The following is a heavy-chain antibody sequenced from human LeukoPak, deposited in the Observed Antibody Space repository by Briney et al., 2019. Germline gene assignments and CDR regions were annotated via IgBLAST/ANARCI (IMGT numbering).Heavy chain of an antibody. CDR3: ARVGPDYYDSSGYISKGWGYYYYYYMDV. J-gene: IGHJ6*03. D-gene: IGHD3-22*01. CDR1: GFTFSSYS. CDR2: ISSSSSYI. V-gene: IGHV3-21*01. Sequence: KFGGSLRLSCAASGFTFSSYSMNWVRQAPGKGLEWVSSISSSSSYIYYADSVKGRFTVSRDNAKNSLYLQMNSLRAEDTAVYHCARVGPDYYDSSGYISKGWGYYYYYYMDVWGKGTTVTVSS.